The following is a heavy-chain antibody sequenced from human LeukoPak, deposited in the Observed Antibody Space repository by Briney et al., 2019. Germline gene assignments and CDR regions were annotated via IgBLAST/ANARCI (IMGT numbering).Heavy chain of an antibody. Sequence: SETLSLTCTVSGGSISSYYWSWIRQPPGKGLEWIGYIYYSGSTNYNPSLKSRVTISVDTSKNQFSLKLSSVTAADTAVYYCARVSYYGSGSKGDWFDPWGQGTLVTVSS. CDR2: IYYSGST. J-gene: IGHJ5*02. V-gene: IGHV4-59*01. CDR1: GGSISSYY. CDR3: ARVSYYGSGSKGDWFDP. D-gene: IGHD3-10*01.